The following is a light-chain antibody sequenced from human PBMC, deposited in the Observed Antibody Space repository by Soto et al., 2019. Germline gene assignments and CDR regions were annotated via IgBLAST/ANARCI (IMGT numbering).Light chain of an antibody. Sequence: IVMTQSPATLSVSPGERATLSCRASQSVSSNLAWYQQKPGQAPRLLIYGASTRATGIPARFSGSGSGTEFTLTISSLQSEDFAVYYCQQYNIWWTFGQGTKVGFK. V-gene: IGKV3-15*01. CDR2: GAS. CDR3: QQYNIWWT. CDR1: QSVSSN. J-gene: IGKJ1*01.